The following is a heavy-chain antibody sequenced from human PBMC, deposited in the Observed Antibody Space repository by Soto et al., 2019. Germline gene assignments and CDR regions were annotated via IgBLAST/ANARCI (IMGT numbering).Heavy chain of an antibody. CDR2: IYHSGLS. D-gene: IGHD2-8*02. CDR1: GGSISSGGYS. V-gene: IGHV4-30-2*06. CDR3: ARDHDERDNGGVYYSFHI. J-gene: IGHJ3*02. Sequence: QLQLQESGSGLVKPSQTLSLTCAVSGGSISSGGYSYNWLRQSPGKGLVWIGNIYHSGLSNYNPSLRRRVTISVDTSKNPFSLNLNSVTAADTAVYYCARDHDERDNGGVYYSFHIWGQGTMVTVSS.